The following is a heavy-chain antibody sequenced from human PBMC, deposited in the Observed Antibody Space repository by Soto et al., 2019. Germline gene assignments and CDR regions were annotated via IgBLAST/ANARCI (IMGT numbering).Heavy chain of an antibody. J-gene: IGHJ6*03. CDR1: GYTFTSYG. D-gene: IGHD3-16*01. V-gene: IGHV1-18*01. Sequence: ASVKVSCKASGYTFTSYGTSWVRQAPGQGLEWMGWISAYNGNTSYAQKLQGRVTMTTDTSTSTAYMELRSLRSDDTAVYYCARDGGLPHYYYYMDVWGKGTTVTVSS. CDR2: ISAYNGNT. CDR3: ARDGGLPHYYYYMDV.